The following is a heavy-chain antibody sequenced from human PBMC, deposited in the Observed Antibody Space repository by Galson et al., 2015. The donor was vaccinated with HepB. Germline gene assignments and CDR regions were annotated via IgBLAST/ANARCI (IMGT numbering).Heavy chain of an antibody. J-gene: IGHJ6*02. CDR2: ISGSGGGT. D-gene: IGHD6-13*01. CDR1: GSTFSSHA. CDR3: ARDGGPAAPYGMDV. V-gene: IGHV3-23*01. Sequence: SLRLSCAASGSTFSSHAMSWVRQAPGKGLEWVSAISGSGGGTYYADSVKGRFTISRDNSKNTLYLQMNSLRAEDTAVYYCARDGGPAAPYGMDVWGQGTTVTVSS.